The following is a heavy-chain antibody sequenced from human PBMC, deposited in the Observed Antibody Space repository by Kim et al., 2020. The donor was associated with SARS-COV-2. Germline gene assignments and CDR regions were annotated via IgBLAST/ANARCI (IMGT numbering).Heavy chain of an antibody. V-gene: IGHV4-31*03. CDR3: ARDPNLGDDFGV. J-gene: IGHJ3*01. CDR2: IFDSQNI. D-gene: IGHD7-27*01. CDR1: GGSINSGNYY. Sequence: SETLSLTCTVSGGSINSGNYYWSWVRQHPGKGLEWIGYIFDSQNIYYSPSLKGRASISMDTANNEFSLKLTSVTAADTAVYYCARDPNLGDDFGVWGPGTMVTVSS.